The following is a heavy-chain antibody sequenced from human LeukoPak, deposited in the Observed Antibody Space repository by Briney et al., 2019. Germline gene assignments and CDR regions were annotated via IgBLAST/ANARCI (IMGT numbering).Heavy chain of an antibody. V-gene: IGHV4-4*09. Sequence: SETLSLTCTVSGCSISSYYWSWIRQPPGKGLEWIGYIYTSGSTNYNPSLKRRVTISVDTSKKQFSLKLRSVTAADTAVYYCARHAIPKTQYYDFWSGYYDYWGQGTLVTVSS. J-gene: IGHJ4*02. CDR1: GCSISSYY. CDR3: ARHAIPKTQYYDFWSGYYDY. CDR2: IYTSGST. D-gene: IGHD3-3*01.